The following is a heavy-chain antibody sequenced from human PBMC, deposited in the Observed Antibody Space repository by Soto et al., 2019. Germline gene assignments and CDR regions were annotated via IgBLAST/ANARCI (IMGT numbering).Heavy chain of an antibody. Sequence: SETLSLTCTVSGGSINSNNYYWAWIRQPPGKGLAWIASIYYDGSTYYNTSLKSRVTISRDTSRNQFSLRLTSMTAADTAVYYCGKVVVAATRHPDFDSWGQGTLVTVSS. D-gene: IGHD2-15*01. CDR3: GKVVVAATRHPDFDS. J-gene: IGHJ4*02. CDR1: GGSINSNNYY. CDR2: IYYDGST. V-gene: IGHV4-39*01.